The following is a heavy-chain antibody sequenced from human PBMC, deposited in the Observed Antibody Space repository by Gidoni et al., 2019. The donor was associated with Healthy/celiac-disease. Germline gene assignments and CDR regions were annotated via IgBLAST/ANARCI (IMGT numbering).Heavy chain of an antibody. D-gene: IGHD5-12*01. V-gene: IGHV3-21*01. CDR3: ATNGDGYNFDY. CDR2: ISSSSSYI. Sequence: EVQLVESGGGLVKPGGSLRLSCAASGFTFSSYSMNWVRQAPGKGLEWVSSISSSSSYIYYADSVKGRFTISRDNAKNSLYLQMNSLRAEDTAVYYCATNGDGYNFDYWGQGTLVTVSS. J-gene: IGHJ4*02. CDR1: GFTFSSYS.